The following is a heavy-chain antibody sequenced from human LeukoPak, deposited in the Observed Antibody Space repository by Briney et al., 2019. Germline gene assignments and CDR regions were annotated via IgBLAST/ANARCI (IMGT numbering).Heavy chain of an antibody. CDR3: ARVIEQGYFDY. J-gene: IGHJ4*02. Sequence: PGGSLRLSCAASTFTFSRYAMAWVRQAPGKGLEWVSAISPTGASTYYADSVKGRFTISRDNSKNRLSLEMNSLRAEDTAVYYCARVIEQGYFDYWGQGTLVTVSS. D-gene: IGHD1/OR15-1a*01. V-gene: IGHV3-23*01. CDR1: TFTFSRYA. CDR2: ISPTGAST.